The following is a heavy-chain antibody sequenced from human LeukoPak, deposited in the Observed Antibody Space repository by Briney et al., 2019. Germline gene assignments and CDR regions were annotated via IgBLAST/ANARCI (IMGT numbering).Heavy chain of an antibody. V-gene: IGHV1-69*13. CDR3: ARDGHPYSSSYYFDY. CDR2: IIPIFGTA. CDR1: GGTFSSYA. J-gene: IGHJ4*02. D-gene: IGHD6-6*01. Sequence: SVKVSCKASGGTFSSYAISWVRQAPGQGLEWMGGIIPIFGTANYAQKFQGRVTITADESTSTAYMELSSLRSEDTAVYYCARDGHPYSSSYYFDYWGQGTLVTVSS.